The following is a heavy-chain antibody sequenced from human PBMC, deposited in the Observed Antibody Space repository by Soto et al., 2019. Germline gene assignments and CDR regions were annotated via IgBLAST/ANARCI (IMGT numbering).Heavy chain of an antibody. CDR2: ISSRSTTI. Sequence: VQLVESGGGLVQPGGFLRLSCAASGFTFSTYSMNWVRQAPGKGLEWVSYISSRSTTIYYADSVKGRFTISRDNAQNSLYLQMNSLRAEDTAMYYCASYKWNDVKAFDFWGQGTMVTVSS. D-gene: IGHD1-1*01. CDR1: GFTFSTYS. CDR3: ASYKWNDVKAFDF. J-gene: IGHJ3*01. V-gene: IGHV3-48*01.